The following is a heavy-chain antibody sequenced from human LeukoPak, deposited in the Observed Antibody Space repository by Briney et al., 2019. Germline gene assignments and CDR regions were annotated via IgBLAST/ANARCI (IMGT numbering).Heavy chain of an antibody. J-gene: IGHJ6*02. Sequence: PGGSQRLSCAASGFTFSSYWMHWVRQAPGKGLVWVSVINNDGSGTNYADSVKGRSTISRDNAKNTLYLQMTSLGAEDTAVYYCVRGGFGHAMDVWGQGTTVTVSS. D-gene: IGHD3-10*01. CDR1: GFTFSSYW. CDR3: VRGGFGHAMDV. CDR2: INNDGSGT. V-gene: IGHV3-74*01.